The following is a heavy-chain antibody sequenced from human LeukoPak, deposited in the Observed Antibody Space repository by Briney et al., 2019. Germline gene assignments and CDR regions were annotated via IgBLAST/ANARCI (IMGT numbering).Heavy chain of an antibody. CDR1: GGSFSGYY. D-gene: IGHD4-17*01. J-gene: IGHJ4*02. CDR3: ASLMTTVTTSGDY. CDR2: INHSGST. V-gene: IGHV4-34*01. Sequence: SETLSLTCAVYGGSFSGYYWSWIRQPPGKGLEWIGEINHSGSTNYNPSLKSRVTISVDTSKNQFSLKLSSVTGADTAVYYCASLMTTVTTSGDYWGQGTLVTVSS.